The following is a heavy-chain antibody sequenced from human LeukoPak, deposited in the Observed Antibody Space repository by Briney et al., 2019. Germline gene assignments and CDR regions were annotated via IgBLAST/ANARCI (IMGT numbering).Heavy chain of an antibody. CDR1: GFSFSVYT. CDR2: ISYDATNK. J-gene: IGHJ4*02. D-gene: IGHD3-3*01. Sequence: GGSLRLSCGASGFSFSVYTMHWVRQAPGKGLESVALISYDATNKYADSVKGRFTVSRDNSKNMLYLEMSDLRPEDTAIYYCAREPFWSGYYSNLHFDYWGQGTLVTVSS. V-gene: IGHV3-30-3*01. CDR3: AREPFWSGYYSNLHFDY.